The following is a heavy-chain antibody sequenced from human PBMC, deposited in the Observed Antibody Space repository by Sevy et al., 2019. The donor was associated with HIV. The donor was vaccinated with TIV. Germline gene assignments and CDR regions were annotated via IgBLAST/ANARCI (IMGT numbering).Heavy chain of an antibody. D-gene: IGHD3-22*01. CDR3: ATSRSGYFDSSGYYIY. Sequence: GECLKISCEGSGYSFTSHWIGWVRHMPGKGLEWMGIIYPDDSETRYSPSFQGQVTFSADKSISTAYLQWSSLKASDTAMYYCATSRSGYFDSSGYYIYWGQGTMVTVSS. V-gene: IGHV5-51*01. J-gene: IGHJ4*02. CDR2: IYPDDSET. CDR1: GYSFTSHW.